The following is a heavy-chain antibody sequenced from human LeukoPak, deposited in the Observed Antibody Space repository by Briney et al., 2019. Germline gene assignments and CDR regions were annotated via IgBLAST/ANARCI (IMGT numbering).Heavy chain of an antibody. J-gene: IGHJ4*02. D-gene: IGHD3-10*01. CDR2: INHSGST. Sequence: PSETLSLTCAVYGGSFSGYYWSWIRQPPGEGLEWIGEINHSGSTNYNPSLKSRVTISVDTSKNQFSLKLSSVTAADTAVYYCARGGVTGSRGVFDYWGQGTLVTVSS. CDR3: ARGGVTGSRGVFDY. V-gene: IGHV4-34*01. CDR1: GGSFSGYY.